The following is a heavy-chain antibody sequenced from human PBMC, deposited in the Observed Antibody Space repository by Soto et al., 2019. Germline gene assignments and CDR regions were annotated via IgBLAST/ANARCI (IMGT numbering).Heavy chain of an antibody. CDR2: ISGRGGST. J-gene: IGHJ3*02. CDR1: GFTFSSYA. CDR3: AKDLFVDPPVYYYVSSGYRYAFDI. Sequence: GGSLSLSCPASGFTFSSYAMSWVRQGPAQGQEWVSAISGRGGSTFYADAGKGRFSIPRDKAKNTLYLQMNSLRAEDTAVYYCAKDLFVDPPVYYYVSSGYRYAFDIWGQGTMVTVSS. D-gene: IGHD3-22*01. V-gene: IGHV3-23*01.